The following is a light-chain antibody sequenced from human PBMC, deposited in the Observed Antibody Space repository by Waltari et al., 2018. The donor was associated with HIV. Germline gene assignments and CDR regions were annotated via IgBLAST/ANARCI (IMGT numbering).Light chain of an antibody. CDR2: DVS. Sequence: QSALTQPASVSGSPGQSITLSCPGASSDVGRYNYVSWYQHHPGKAPKLIIYDVSNRPSGVSNRFSGSKSGTTASLTISGLQAEDEADYYCNSYTSSRTVVFGGGTKLTVL. V-gene: IGLV2-14*03. CDR3: NSYTSSRTVV. CDR1: SSDVGRYNY. J-gene: IGLJ2*01.